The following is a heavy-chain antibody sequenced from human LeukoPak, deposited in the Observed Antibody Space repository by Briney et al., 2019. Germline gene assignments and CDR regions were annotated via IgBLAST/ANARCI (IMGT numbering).Heavy chain of an antibody. CDR3: ARGGDFDY. V-gene: IGHV4-30-2*01. J-gene: IGHJ4*02. Sequence: SQTLSLTCAVSGGSISSGGYSWSWIRQPPGKGLEWIGYIYHSGSTYYNPSLKSRVTISVDRSKNQFSLKLRSVTAADTAVYYCARGGDFDYWGQGTLVTVSS. CDR2: IYHSGST. D-gene: IGHD3-16*01. CDR1: GGSISSGGYS.